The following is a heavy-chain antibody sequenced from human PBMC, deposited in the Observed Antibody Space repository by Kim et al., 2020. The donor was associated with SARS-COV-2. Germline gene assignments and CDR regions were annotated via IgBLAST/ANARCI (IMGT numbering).Heavy chain of an antibody. CDR1: GSTFSSW. J-gene: IGHJ3*02. V-gene: IGHV3-7*03. Sequence: GGSLRLSCEASGSTFSSWMSWVRQAPGKGLEWVANIKEDGSEKYYVDSVKGRLTISRDNAKNSLYLQMDSLRAGDTAVYYCVRDGYSGHDLAFDIWGPGTMVTVSS. D-gene: IGHD5-12*01. CDR2: IKEDGSEK. CDR3: VRDGYSGHDLAFDI.